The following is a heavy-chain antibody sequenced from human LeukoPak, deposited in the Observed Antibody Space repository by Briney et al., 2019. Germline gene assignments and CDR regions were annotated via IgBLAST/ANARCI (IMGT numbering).Heavy chain of an antibody. CDR3: ANGGIIYRSFDY. CDR2: ISGSGGST. V-gene: IGHV3-23*01. D-gene: IGHD3-10*01. J-gene: IGHJ4*02. Sequence: GGSLRLSCAASGFTFSSYAMSWVRQAPGKGLEWVSAISGSGGSTYYADSVKGRFTISRDNSKNTLYLQMNSLRAEDTAVYYCANGGIIYRSFDYWGQGTLVTVSS. CDR1: GFTFSSYA.